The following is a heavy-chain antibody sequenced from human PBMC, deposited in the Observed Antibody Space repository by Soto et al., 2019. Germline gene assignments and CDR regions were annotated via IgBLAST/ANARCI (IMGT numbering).Heavy chain of an antibody. Sequence: SETLSLTCTVSGGSISSYYWSWIRQPPGKGLEWIGYIYYSGSTNYNPSLKSRVTISVDTSKYQFSLKLSSVTAADTAVYYCARYKDGYRQAFDYWGQGTLVTVSS. V-gene: IGHV4-59*01. CDR1: GGSISSYY. CDR2: IYYSGST. CDR3: ARYKDGYRQAFDY. D-gene: IGHD5-12*01. J-gene: IGHJ4*02.